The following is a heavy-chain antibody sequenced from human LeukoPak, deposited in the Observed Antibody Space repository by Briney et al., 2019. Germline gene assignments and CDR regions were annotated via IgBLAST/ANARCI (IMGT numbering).Heavy chain of an antibody. D-gene: IGHD1-26*01. CDR3: ARDIVGATRAWAFDI. J-gene: IGHJ3*02. Sequence: GGSLRLSFAAYAYSIISDISESVRQAPGKGLEWVSSISSSSSYIYYADSVKGRFTISRDNAKNSLYLQMNSLRAEDTAVYYCARDIVGATRAWAFDIWGQGTMVTVSS. CDR1: AYSIISDI. CDR2: ISSSSSYI. V-gene: IGHV3-21*01.